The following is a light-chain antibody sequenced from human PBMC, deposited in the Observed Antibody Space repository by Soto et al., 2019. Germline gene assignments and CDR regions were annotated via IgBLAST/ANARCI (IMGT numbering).Light chain of an antibody. V-gene: IGKV3-15*01. CDR2: AAS. Sequence: EIVMTQSPATLSVSPGEIATLSCRPSQSVGSNLAWYQKKRAQAPRLLIYAASTRATGIPARFSGSGSGTEFTLTISSLQSEDFAVYYCQQYNNWLWTFGQGTKVEIK. CDR1: QSVGSN. J-gene: IGKJ1*01. CDR3: QQYNNWLWT.